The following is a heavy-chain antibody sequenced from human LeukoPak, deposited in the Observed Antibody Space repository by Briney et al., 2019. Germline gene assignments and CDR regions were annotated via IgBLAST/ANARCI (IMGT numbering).Heavy chain of an antibody. CDR2: IKSKTDGGTT. CDR1: GFIFSDAW. J-gene: IGHJ4*02. D-gene: IGHD3-10*01. V-gene: IGHV3-15*01. Sequence: GGSLRLSCAGSGFIFSDAWMSWVRQAPGKGLEWVGRIKSKTDGGTTDYASPVKGRFTLSRDDSKNTLYLQMNSLKTEDSAVYYCATGGHYFGSWGQGTLVTVSS. CDR3: ATGGHYFGS.